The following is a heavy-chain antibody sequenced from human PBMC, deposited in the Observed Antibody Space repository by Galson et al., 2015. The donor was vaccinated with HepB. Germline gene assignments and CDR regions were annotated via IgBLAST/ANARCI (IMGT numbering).Heavy chain of an antibody. CDR2: ISWNSDGI. CDR1: GFTFDDYA. CDR3: AKGQTNYPTGAFDI. D-gene: IGHD1-7*01. J-gene: IGHJ3*02. V-gene: IGHV3-9*01. Sequence: SLRLSCAVSGFTFDDYAMHWVRQAPGKGLEWVSGISWNSDGIGYADSVKGRFTISRDNAKNSLYLQMVSLRVEDTAFYYCAKGQTNYPTGAFDIWGQGTMVTVSS.